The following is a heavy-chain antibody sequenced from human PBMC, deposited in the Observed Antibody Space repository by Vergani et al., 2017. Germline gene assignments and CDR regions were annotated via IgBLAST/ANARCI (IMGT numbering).Heavy chain of an antibody. V-gene: IGHV4-61*02. J-gene: IGHJ4*02. Sequence: QVQLQESGPGLVKPSQTLSLTCTVSGGSISSGSYYWSWIRQPAGKGLEWIGRIYTSGSTNYNPSLKSRVTISVDTSKNQFSLKLSSVTAADTAVYYCARGDYGGNSDFFDYGGQGTLVTVSS. CDR2: IYTSGST. CDR3: ARGDYGGNSDFFDY. D-gene: IGHD4-23*01. CDR1: GGSISSGSYY.